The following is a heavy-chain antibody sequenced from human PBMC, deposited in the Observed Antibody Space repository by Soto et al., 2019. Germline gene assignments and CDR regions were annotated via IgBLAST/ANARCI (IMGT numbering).Heavy chain of an antibody. V-gene: IGHV6-1*01. J-gene: IGHJ6*03. CDR1: GDSVSSNSAA. D-gene: IGHD2-15*01. CDR2: TYYRSKWYN. Sequence: SQTLSLTCAISGDSVSSNSAAWNWIRQSPSRGLEWLGRTYYRSKWYNDYAVSVKSRITINPDTSKNQFSLQLNSVTPEDTAAYYCARGRRYCSGGSCPRDYYYYYYMDVWGKGTTVTVSS. CDR3: ARGRRYCSGGSCPRDYYYYYYMDV.